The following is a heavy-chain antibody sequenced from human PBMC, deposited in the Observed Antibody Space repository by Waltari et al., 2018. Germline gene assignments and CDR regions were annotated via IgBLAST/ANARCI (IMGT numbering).Heavy chain of an antibody. J-gene: IGHJ4*02. CDR1: CGSISSYY. CDR3: ARGTPYRCYGNY. V-gene: IGHV4-59*01. D-gene: IGHD2-2*01. Sequence: QVQLQESGPGLVKPSETLSLTCTVSCGSISSYYWRWIRQPPGKGLEWIGYIYYSGSTNYAPSPKSRVTVSVDTSKNQFSLKLSSLTAADTAVYYCARGTPYRCYGNYWGQGTLVTVSS. CDR2: IYYSGST.